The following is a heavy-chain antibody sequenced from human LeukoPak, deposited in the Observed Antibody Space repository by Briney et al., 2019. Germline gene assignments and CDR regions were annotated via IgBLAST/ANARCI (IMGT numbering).Heavy chain of an antibody. D-gene: IGHD3-3*01. CDR1: GGTFSSYA. Sequence: GASVKVSCKASGGTFSSYAISWVRQAPGQGLDWMGGIIPIFGTANYAQKFQGRVTITADESTSTAYLELSSLRSEDTAVYYCARTLVRYLDRHYYMDVWGKGTTVTVSS. V-gene: IGHV1-69*13. CDR2: IIPIFGTA. J-gene: IGHJ6*03. CDR3: ARTLVRYLDRHYYMDV.